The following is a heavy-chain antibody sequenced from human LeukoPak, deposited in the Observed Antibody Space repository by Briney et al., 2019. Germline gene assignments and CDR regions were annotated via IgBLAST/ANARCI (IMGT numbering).Heavy chain of an antibody. D-gene: IGHD6-13*01. J-gene: IGHJ6*03. V-gene: IGHV4-61*02. CDR2: IYTSGSN. CDR3: ASLRGRWYYMDV. CDR1: GGSISSGSYY. Sequence: PSQTLSLTCTVSGGSISSGSYYCNWIPQPAGKGLEWIGRIYTSGSNNYNPSLKIRVTISVDESKNQFSLKLSSVTAADTAVYYCASLRGRWYYMDVWGKGTTVTVSS.